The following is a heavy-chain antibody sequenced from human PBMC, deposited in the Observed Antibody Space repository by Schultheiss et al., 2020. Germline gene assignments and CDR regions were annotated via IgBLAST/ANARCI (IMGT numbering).Heavy chain of an antibody. D-gene: IGHD6-13*01. V-gene: IGHV3-21*06. CDR3: ARELDRRPFIAAAGGFDY. CDR1: GFTFSSYS. Sequence: GESLKISCAASGFTFSSYSMNWVRQAPGKGLEWVSSISSSNSYMYYADSVKGRFTISRDNSKNTLYLQMNSLRAEDTAVYYCARELDRRPFIAAAGGFDYWGQGTLVTVSS. CDR2: ISSSNSYM. J-gene: IGHJ4*02.